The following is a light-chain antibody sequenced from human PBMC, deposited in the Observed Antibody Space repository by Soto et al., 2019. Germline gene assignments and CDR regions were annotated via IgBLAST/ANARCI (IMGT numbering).Light chain of an antibody. CDR1: SSNIGSDY. Sequence: QSVLTQPPSASGTPGQRVTISCSGSSSNIGSDYVYWFQQLPGTAPKLLIYRNDQRPSGVPERVSGSKSGTSASLAISGLRSEDEADYYCAAWDDSLSGWVFGGGTKVTVL. CDR2: RND. J-gene: IGLJ3*02. CDR3: AAWDDSLSGWV. V-gene: IGLV1-47*01.